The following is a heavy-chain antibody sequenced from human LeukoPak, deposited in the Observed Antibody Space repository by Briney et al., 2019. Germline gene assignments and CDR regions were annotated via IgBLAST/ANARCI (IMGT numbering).Heavy chain of an antibody. D-gene: IGHD5-24*01. J-gene: IGHJ4*02. CDR2: ISSSGSTT. V-gene: IGHV3-11*01. CDR3: ARDQGMATITGFDH. CDR1: GFTFSDYY. Sequence: GGSLRLSCAASGFTFSDYYMSWIRQAPGKGLEWVSYISSSGSTTDYADSMKGRFTISRDNAKSSLFLRMNSLRAEDTAVYYCARDQGMATITGFDHWGQGTLVTVSS.